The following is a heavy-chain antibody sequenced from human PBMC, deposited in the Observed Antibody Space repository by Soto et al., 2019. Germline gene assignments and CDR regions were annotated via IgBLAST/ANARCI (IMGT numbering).Heavy chain of an antibody. CDR3: ATHPIAAAGTFDY. CDR1: GYTLTELS. D-gene: IGHD6-13*01. CDR2: FDPEDGET. V-gene: IGHV1-24*01. J-gene: IGHJ4*02. Sequence: GASVKVSCKVSGYTLTELSMHWVRHAPGKGLEWMGGFDPEDGETIYAQKFQGRVTMTEDTSTDTAYMELSSLRSEDTAVYYCATHPIAAAGTFDYWGKGTLVTVSS.